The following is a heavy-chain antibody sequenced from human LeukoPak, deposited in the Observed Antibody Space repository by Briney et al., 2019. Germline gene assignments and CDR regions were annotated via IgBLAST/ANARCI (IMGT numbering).Heavy chain of an antibody. CDR3: ARAPIQYHFDY. V-gene: IGHV4-38-2*02. CDR2: IYHTGST. J-gene: IGHJ4*02. Sequence: PSETLSLTCTVSGYSISSGYYRGWIRQPPGKGLEWIGSIYHTGSTYYNPSLKSRVTISVDTSKNQFSLKLSSVTAADTAVYYCARAPIQYHFDYWGQGTLVTVSS. D-gene: IGHD4-11*01. CDR1: GYSISSGYY.